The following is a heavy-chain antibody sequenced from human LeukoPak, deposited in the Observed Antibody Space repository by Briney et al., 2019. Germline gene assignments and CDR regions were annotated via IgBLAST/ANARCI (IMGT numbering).Heavy chain of an antibody. J-gene: IGHJ4*02. CDR1: GFTFSTYA. V-gene: IGHV3-23*01. CDR2: ISGSGGST. D-gene: IGHD5-18*01. Sequence: GGSLRLSCAASGFTFSTYAMSWVRQAPGKGLEWVSAISGSGGSTYYADSVKGRFTISRDNFKNTLYLQMNSLRAEDTAVYYCAKDYSYGTMGYFDYWGQGTLVTVSS. CDR3: AKDYSYGTMGYFDY.